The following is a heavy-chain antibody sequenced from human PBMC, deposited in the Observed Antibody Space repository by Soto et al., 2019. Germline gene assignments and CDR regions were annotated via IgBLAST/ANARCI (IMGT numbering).Heavy chain of an antibody. V-gene: IGHV3-21*01. D-gene: IGHD3-10*01. CDR3: ARDGELGDLDKDYYYYYMDV. Sequence: GGSLRLSCAASGFTFSSYSMNWVRQAPGKGLEWVSSISSSSSYIYYADSVKGRFTISRDNAKNSLYLQMNSLRAEDTAVYYCARDGELGDLDKDYYYYYMDVWGKGTTVTVSS. J-gene: IGHJ6*03. CDR2: ISSSSSYI. CDR1: GFTFSSYS.